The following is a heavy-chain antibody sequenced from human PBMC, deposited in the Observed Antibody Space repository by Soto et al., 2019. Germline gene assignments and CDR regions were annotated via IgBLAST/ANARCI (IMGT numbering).Heavy chain of an antibody. Sequence: GGSLRLSCAASGFSFSDYWMSWIRQIPGKGLEWVANINGDSGLRYYVDSVKGRFTISRDNIKSSLVLQMDSLRVEDTALYYCVRDTSSGWSFDHWGQGAPVTVSS. V-gene: IGHV3-7*03. D-gene: IGHD6-19*01. CDR1: GFSFSDYW. CDR2: INGDSGLR. J-gene: IGHJ4*02. CDR3: VRDTSSGWSFDH.